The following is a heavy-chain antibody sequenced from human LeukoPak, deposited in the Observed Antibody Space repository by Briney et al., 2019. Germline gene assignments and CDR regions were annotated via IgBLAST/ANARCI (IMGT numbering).Heavy chain of an antibody. CDR2: IKQDGSEK. Sequence: GGSLRLSCAASGFTFSSYEMNWVRQAPGKGLEWVANIKQDGSEKYYVDSVKGRFTISRDNAKNSLYLQMNSLRAEDTAVYYCARDIAVAGGSSSPVGYYYYGMDVWGKGTTVTVSS. D-gene: IGHD6-19*01. J-gene: IGHJ6*04. V-gene: IGHV3-7*03. CDR3: ARDIAVAGGSSSPVGYYYYGMDV. CDR1: GFTFSSYE.